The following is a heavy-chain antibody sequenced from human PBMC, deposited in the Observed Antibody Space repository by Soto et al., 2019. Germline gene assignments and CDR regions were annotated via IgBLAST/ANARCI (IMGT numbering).Heavy chain of an antibody. D-gene: IGHD6-25*01. CDR1: GFTFTNYG. J-gene: IGHJ4*02. Sequence: GASVKVSCKASGFTFTNYGISWVRQAPGQGLEWMGWISASNGNTNYPQNFQGRVTVTTDTSTSTAYMEVRSLRSDDTAVYYCARVGYSSAWHYYFAYSGQGTLVPVSS. V-gene: IGHV1-18*01. CDR3: ARVGYSSAWHYYFAY. CDR2: ISASNGNT.